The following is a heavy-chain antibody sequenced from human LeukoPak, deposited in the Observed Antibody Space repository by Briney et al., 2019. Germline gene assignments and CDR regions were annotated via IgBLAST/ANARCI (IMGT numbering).Heavy chain of an antibody. CDR3: ARDVVGRDSSGYYYGPHAFDI. D-gene: IGHD3-22*01. J-gene: IGHJ3*02. CDR2: ISAYNGNT. CDR1: GYTFTNYG. Sequence: ASVKVSCKASGYTFTNYGISWVRQAPGQGLEWMGWISAYNGNTNYAQKFQGRVTMTRDTSISTAYMELSRLRSDDTAVYYCARDVVGRDSSGYYYGPHAFDIWGQGTVVTVSS. V-gene: IGHV1-18*01.